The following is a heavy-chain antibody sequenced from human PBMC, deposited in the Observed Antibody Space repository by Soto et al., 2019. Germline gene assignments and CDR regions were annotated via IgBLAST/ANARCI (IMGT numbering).Heavy chain of an antibody. D-gene: IGHD2-15*01. J-gene: IGHJ6*02. CDR3: ARDVREISGAYYYYGMDV. CDR2: ISAHNGNT. Sequence: QVQLVQSGAEVEKPGASVKVSCMASGYTFTNYGVSWVRQAPGQGLEWMGWISAHNGNTKSAQKLQGRVNMTTDTSTSTADMDLRSLRPDDTAVYYCARDVREISGAYYYYGMDVWGQGTTVTVSS. CDR1: GYTFTNYG. V-gene: IGHV1-18*01.